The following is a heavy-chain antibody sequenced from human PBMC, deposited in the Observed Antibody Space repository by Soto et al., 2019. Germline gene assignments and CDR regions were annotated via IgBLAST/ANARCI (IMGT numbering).Heavy chain of an antibody. CDR2: IYSGGST. Sequence: GGSLRLSCAASGFTVSSNYMSWVRQAPGKGLEWVSVIYSGGSTYYADSVKGRFTISRDNSKNTLYLQMNSLRAEDTAGYYCARVNGHYDFWSGYFDYWGQGTLVTVSS. J-gene: IGHJ4*02. CDR1: GFTVSSNY. CDR3: ARVNGHYDFWSGYFDY. V-gene: IGHV3-53*01. D-gene: IGHD3-3*01.